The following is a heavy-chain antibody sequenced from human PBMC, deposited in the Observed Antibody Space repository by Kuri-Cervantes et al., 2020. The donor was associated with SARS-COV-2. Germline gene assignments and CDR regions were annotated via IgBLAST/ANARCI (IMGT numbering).Heavy chain of an antibody. V-gene: IGHV4-34*01. CDR2: INHSGST. D-gene: IGHD3-10*01. J-gene: IGHJ6*02. CDR3: ARFSSGYYGSGSYYATYYYGMDV. Sequence: SETLSLTCAVYGGSFSGYFWSWIRQSPGKGLEWIGEINHSGSTNYNPSLKSRVTISVDTSKNQFSLKLSSVTAADTAVYYCARFSSGYYGSGSYYATYYYGMDVWGQGTTVTVSS. CDR1: GGSFSGYF.